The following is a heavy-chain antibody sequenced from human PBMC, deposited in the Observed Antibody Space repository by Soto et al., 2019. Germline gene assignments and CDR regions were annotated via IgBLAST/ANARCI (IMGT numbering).Heavy chain of an antibody. V-gene: IGHV3-23*01. Sequence: GGSLRLSCAASGFTFSSYAMSWVRQAPGKGLEWVSAISGSGGSTYYADSVKGRFTTSRDNSKNTLYLQMNSLRAEDTAVYYCAKDVFEQLVLCDYWGQGTLVTVSS. CDR3: AKDVFEQLVLCDY. CDR2: ISGSGGST. J-gene: IGHJ4*02. CDR1: GFTFSSYA. D-gene: IGHD6-13*01.